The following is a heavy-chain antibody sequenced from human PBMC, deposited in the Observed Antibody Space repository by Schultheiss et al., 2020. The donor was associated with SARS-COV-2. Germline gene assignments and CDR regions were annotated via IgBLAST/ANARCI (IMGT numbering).Heavy chain of an antibody. CDR3: AKDMEKQLALYYYYGMDV. J-gene: IGHJ6*02. D-gene: IGHD6-13*01. Sequence: GGSLRLSCAASGFTVSSNYMSWVRQAPGKGLEWVAVISYDGSNKDYADSVKGRFTISRDNSKNTLYLQMNSLRAEDTAVYYCAKDMEKQLALYYYYGMDVWGQGTTVTVSS. V-gene: IGHV3-30*18. CDR2: ISYDGSNK. CDR1: GFTVSSNY.